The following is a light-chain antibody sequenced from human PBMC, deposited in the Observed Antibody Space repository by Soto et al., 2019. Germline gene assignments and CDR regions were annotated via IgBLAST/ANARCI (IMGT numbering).Light chain of an antibody. Sequence: DIQLTQSPSFLSASVGDTVTITCRASQGVSSHLAWYQQKPGKAPNLLIHEAYTLQCGDPSRFSGIGSGTEFTLTVSSLQPDDFATYFCQQLNGYPITFGGGTKVEIK. CDR2: EAY. CDR3: QQLNGYPIT. CDR1: QGVSSH. V-gene: IGKV1-9*01. J-gene: IGKJ4*01.